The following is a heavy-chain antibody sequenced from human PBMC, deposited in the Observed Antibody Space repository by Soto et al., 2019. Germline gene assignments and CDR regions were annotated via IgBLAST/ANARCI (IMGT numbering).Heavy chain of an antibody. CDR2: IYPGDSDT. J-gene: IGHJ6*02. CDR1: GYSFTNYW. D-gene: IGHD3-9*01. CDR3: ERRYAQKRYYDILTGYALFGMDV. V-gene: IGHV5-51*01. Sequence: PGESLKISCNGSGYSFTNYWIGWVRQMPGKGLGWMGIIYPGDSDTRYSPSFQGQVTISVDKSISTAYLQRGSLKASDNAMYYFERRYAQKRYYDILTGYALFGMDVWGQGTTVTVSS.